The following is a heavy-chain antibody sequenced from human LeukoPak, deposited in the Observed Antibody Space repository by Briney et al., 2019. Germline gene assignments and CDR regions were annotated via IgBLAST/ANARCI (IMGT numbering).Heavy chain of an antibody. D-gene: IGHD4-11*01. Sequence: GGSLRLSCAASGFTFSSSDIHWVRQAPGKGLEWVAFIRYDGSNKNYADSVKGRFTISRDNSKNTLYLQMNSLRPEDTAVYYCAKNTMTTYQYYMDVWGKGTSVTISS. CDR3: AKNTMTTYQYYMDV. J-gene: IGHJ6*03. V-gene: IGHV3-30*02. CDR2: IRYDGSNK. CDR1: GFTFSSSD.